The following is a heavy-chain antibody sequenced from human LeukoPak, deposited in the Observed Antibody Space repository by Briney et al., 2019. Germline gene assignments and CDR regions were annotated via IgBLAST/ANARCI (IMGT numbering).Heavy chain of an antibody. Sequence: GGSLRLSCAASGFTFSSYSMNWVRQAPGTGLEWVSSISSSSSYIYYADSVKGRFTISRDNAKNSLYLQMNSLRAEDTAVYYCARGRSGPYPYYMDVWGKGTTVTVSS. CDR2: ISSSSSYI. V-gene: IGHV3-21*01. D-gene: IGHD2-15*01. CDR1: GFTFSSYS. J-gene: IGHJ6*03. CDR3: ARGRSGPYPYYMDV.